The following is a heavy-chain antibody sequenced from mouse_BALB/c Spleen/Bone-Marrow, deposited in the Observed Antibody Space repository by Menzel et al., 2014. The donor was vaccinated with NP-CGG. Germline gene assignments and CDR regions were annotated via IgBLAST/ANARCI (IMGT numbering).Heavy chain of an antibody. J-gene: IGHJ2*01. CDR3: TRGEDY. CDR2: IDPANGNT. CDR1: GFNIEDTF. V-gene: IGHV14-3*02. Sequence: DVKLVESGAELVKPGASVKLSCTGSGFNIEDTFMHWVKQRPEQGLEWIGRIDPANGNTKYDPKFQGKATVTADTSSNTAYLQLTRLTSEDTAVYYCTRGEDYWGQGTTLAVSS.